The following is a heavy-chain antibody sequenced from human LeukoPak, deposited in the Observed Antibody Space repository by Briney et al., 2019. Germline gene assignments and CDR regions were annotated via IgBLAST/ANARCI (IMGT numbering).Heavy chain of an antibody. J-gene: IGHJ6*03. CDR3: ARVSYDFWSGLYYYYYMDV. CDR2: IIPIFGTA. CDR1: GGTFSSNA. V-gene: IGHV1-69*13. D-gene: IGHD3-3*01. Sequence: ASVKVSCKASGGTFSSNAISWVRQAPGQGLEWMGRIIPIFGTANYAQKFQGRVTITADESTSTAYMELSSLRSEDTAVYYCARVSYDFWSGLYYYYYMDVWGKGTTVTVSS.